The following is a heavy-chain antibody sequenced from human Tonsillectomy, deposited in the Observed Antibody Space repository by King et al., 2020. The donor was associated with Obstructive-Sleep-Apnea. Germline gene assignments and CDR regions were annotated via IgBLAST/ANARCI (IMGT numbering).Heavy chain of an antibody. Sequence: QLQESGPGLVRPSETLSLTCTVSGGSISGYYWSWIRQPPGKGLEWIGYFYYSGSTDSNPSLKSRVTISLDTSKNQFALNLNSVTAADTAVYYCAGHRNGRTGWDYWGQGSLVTVSS. CDR1: GGSISGYY. J-gene: IGHJ4*02. CDR2: FYYSGST. V-gene: IGHV4-59*08. D-gene: IGHD2-15*01. CDR3: AGHRNGRTGWDY.